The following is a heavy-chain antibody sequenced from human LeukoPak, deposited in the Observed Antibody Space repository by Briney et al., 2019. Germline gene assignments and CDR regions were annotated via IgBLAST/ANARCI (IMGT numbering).Heavy chain of an antibody. J-gene: IGHJ4*02. Sequence: PGGSLRLSCAASGFTFSSYGMHWVRQAPGKGLEWVAFIRYDGSNKYYADSVKGRFTISRDNSKNTLYLQMNSLRAEDTAVYYCARHLWSAYHKFDYWGQGTLVTVSS. CDR3: ARHLWSAYHKFDY. V-gene: IGHV3-30*02. D-gene: IGHD3-3*01. CDR1: GFTFSSYG. CDR2: IRYDGSNK.